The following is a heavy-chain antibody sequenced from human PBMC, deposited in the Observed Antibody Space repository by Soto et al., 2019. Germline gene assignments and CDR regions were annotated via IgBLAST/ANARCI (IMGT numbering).Heavy chain of an antibody. CDR1: AGTFSSYV. J-gene: IGHJ5*02. Sequence: QVHLEQSGAEVQKPGSSVKVACNFSAGTFSSYVIIWVRQAPGQGLEWMGGIIHVSGTANYAQKFHGRVTSSADAATNTAYMELSSVRFDDTAVYYCATVDRSVALVGWFDPWGQGTLVTVSS. D-gene: IGHD2-8*02. V-gene: IGHV1-69*01. CDR3: ATVDRSVALVGWFDP. CDR2: IIHVSGTA.